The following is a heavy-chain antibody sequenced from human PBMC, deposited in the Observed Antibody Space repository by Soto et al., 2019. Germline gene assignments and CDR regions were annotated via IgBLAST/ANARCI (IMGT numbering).Heavy chain of an antibody. V-gene: IGHV5-51*01. CDR3: ARRRAWNDAFDF. D-gene: IGHD1-1*01. CDR2: IYPADSDT. J-gene: IGHJ4*02. Sequence: GESLKISCKASGYNFTTYCIGWVRQMPGKGLELMGVIYPADSDTRYRPPFQGQVTFSADKSLTTAYLQWNSLKASDTAKYYCARRRAWNDAFDFWGQGTLVTVSS. CDR1: GYNFTTYC.